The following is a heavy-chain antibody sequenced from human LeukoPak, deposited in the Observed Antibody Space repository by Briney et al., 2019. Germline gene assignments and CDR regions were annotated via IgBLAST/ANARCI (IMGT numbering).Heavy chain of an antibody. Sequence: SETLSPTCAVYGGSFSGYYWSWIRQPPGKGLEWIGEINHSGSTNYNPSLKSRVTISVDTSKNQFSLKLSSVTAADTAVYYCASRPTYDYVWGSYTLTPFDYWGQGTLVTVSS. V-gene: IGHV4-34*01. CDR1: GGSFSGYY. J-gene: IGHJ4*02. D-gene: IGHD3-16*01. CDR2: INHSGST. CDR3: ASRPTYDYVWGSYTLTPFDY.